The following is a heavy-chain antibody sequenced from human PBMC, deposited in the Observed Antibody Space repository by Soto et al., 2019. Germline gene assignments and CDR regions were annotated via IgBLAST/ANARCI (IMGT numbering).Heavy chain of an antibody. J-gene: IGHJ6*02. CDR1: GYIFVNYG. D-gene: IGHD3-16*01. CDR3: VMVDNYVTPTPQDV. Sequence: QVQLVQSGYEVKKPGASVKVSCKASGYIFVNYGIAWVRQAPGQGLEWMGWISPYTGNTHSATKVQGRLTMTTDTSTSPAYMDLGSLTSDDTAVYYCVMVDNYVTPTPQDVWFQGTTVTVSS. V-gene: IGHV1-18*01. CDR2: ISPYTGNT.